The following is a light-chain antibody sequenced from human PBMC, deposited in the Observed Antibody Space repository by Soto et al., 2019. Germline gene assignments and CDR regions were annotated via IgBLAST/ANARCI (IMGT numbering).Light chain of an antibody. V-gene: IGKV1-27*01. CDR2: ATS. CDR1: QGIAPY. Sequence: DVQMTQSPSSLSAFVGDRVTITCRASQGIAPYLAWFQQKPVKVPTLLIYATSTLQSGVPSRFSGSGSGTEFTLTISSLQPEDVATYYCQKYNTAPLTFGGVTKVEIK. J-gene: IGKJ4*01. CDR3: QKYNTAPLT.